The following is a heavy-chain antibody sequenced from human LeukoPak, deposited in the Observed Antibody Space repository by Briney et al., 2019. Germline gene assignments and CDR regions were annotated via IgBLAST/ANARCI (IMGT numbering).Heavy chain of an antibody. J-gene: IGHJ6*03. CDR2: IISSSSHM. Sequence: GGSLRLSCAASGLTCSIYSMNWVRQAPGKGLEWVSSIISSSSHMYYADSVKGRFTISRDNAKNSLYLQMNSLRAEDTAVYYCATTRAPSHGLVLYCMDVWGKGTTVTVSS. V-gene: IGHV3-21*01. D-gene: IGHD3/OR15-3a*01. CDR1: GLTCSIYS. CDR3: ATTRAPSHGLVLYCMDV.